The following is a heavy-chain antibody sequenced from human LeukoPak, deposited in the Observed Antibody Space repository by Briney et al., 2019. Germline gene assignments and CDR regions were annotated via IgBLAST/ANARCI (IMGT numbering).Heavy chain of an antibody. V-gene: IGHV4-4*07. CDR2: IYTSGIT. D-gene: IGHD3-22*01. J-gene: IGHJ3*02. CDR3: ARWQYYYDSSGYKQSAFDI. CDR1: GGSISSYY. Sequence: SETLSLTCTVSGGSISSYYWSWIRQPAGKGLEWIGRIYTSGITNYNPSLKSRVTMSVDTSKNQFSLKLSSVTAADTAVYYCARWQYYYDSSGYKQSAFDIWGQGTMVTVSS.